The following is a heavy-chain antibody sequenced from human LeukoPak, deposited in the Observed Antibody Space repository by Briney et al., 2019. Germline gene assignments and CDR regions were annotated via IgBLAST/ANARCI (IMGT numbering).Heavy chain of an antibody. CDR3: AALEVAGSYNWFDP. CDR1: GGTFSSYA. J-gene: IGHJ5*02. D-gene: IGHD6-19*01. V-gene: IGHV1-69*13. CDR2: IIPIFGTA. Sequence: GASVKVSCKASGGTFSSYAISWVRQDPGQGLEWMGGIIPIFGTANYAQKFQGRVTITADESTSTAYMELSSLRSEDTAVYYCAALEVAGSYNWFDPWGQGTLVTVSS.